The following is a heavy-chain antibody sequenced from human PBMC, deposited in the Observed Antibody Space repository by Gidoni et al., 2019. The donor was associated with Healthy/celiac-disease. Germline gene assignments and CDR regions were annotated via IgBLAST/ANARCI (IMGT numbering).Heavy chain of an antibody. CDR3: AREVGGWYLPGY. V-gene: IGHV3-21*01. CDR2: ISSSSSYI. CDR1: GFTFSSYS. Sequence: EVQLVESGGGLVKPGGSLRLSCAASGFTFSSYSMNWVRQAPGKGLEWVSSISSSSSYIYYADSVKGRFTISRDNAKNSLYLQMNSLRAEDTAVYYCAREVGGWYLPGYWGQGTLVTVSS. J-gene: IGHJ4*02. D-gene: IGHD6-19*01.